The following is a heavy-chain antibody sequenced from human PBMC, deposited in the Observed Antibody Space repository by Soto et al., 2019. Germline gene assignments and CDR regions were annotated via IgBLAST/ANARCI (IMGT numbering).Heavy chain of an antibody. J-gene: IGHJ4*02. V-gene: IGHV4-30-2*01. Sequence: PSETMSLTSAVSGGSISSGGYSWSWIRQPPGKGLEWIGYIYHSGSTYYNPSLKSRVTISVDRSKNQFSLKLSSVTAADTAVYYCARDPGYWGQGTLVTVSS. CDR1: GGSISSGGYS. CDR3: ARDPGY. CDR2: IYHSGST.